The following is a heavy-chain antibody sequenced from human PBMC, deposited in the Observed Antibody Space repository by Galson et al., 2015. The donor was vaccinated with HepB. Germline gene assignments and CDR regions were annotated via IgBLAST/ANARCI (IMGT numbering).Heavy chain of an antibody. D-gene: IGHD6-25*01. CDR3: AREMAIAAPASFDL. CDR1: GFTFNRYG. J-gene: IGHJ4*01. CDR2: IWSSGSNR. V-gene: IGHV3-33*01. Sequence: SLRLSCAVSGFTFNRYGMHWVRQAPGKGLEWVALIWSSGSNRYYSNSVMGRFIISRDNSKNTLYLEMNSLRADDTAVYYCAREMAIAAPASFDLWGHGTLVTVSS.